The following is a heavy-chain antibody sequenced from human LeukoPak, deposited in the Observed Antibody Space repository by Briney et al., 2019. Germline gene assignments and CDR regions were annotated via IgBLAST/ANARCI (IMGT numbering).Heavy chain of an antibody. V-gene: IGHV3-48*03. CDR1: GFTFSSYE. CDR3: ARVSYDNYGMDV. Sequence: GGSLRLSCAASGFTFSSYEMNWVRQAPGKGLEWVSYISSSGSTIYYADSVKGRFTISRDNAKNSLYLQMNSLRAEDTAVYYCARVSYDNYGMDVWGQGTTVTVSS. CDR2: ISSSGSTI. J-gene: IGHJ6*02.